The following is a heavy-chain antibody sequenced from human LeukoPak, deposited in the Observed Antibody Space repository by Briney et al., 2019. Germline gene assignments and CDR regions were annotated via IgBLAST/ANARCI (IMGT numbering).Heavy chain of an antibody. D-gene: IGHD6-13*01. V-gene: IGHV1-8*01. Sequence: ASVKVSCKASGYTFTSSDINWVRHAAGQGLEWTVWINPNSGRTGYAQKFQGRVTMTANTSISTAYMELSSLRFDDTAVYYCARGRSGLAAAGTYDYWGQGTLITVSS. CDR2: INPNSGRT. CDR3: ARGRSGLAAAGTYDY. CDR1: GYTFTSSD. J-gene: IGHJ4*02.